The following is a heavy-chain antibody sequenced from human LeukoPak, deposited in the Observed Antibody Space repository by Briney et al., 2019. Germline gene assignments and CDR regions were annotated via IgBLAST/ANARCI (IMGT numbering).Heavy chain of an antibody. V-gene: IGHV4-59*01. Sequence: SETLSLTCTVSGGSISSYYWSWIRQPPGKGLEWIGYIYYSGSTNYNPSLKSRVTISVDTSKNQFSLKLISVTAAYTAVYYCAGDSWGQIYSVFGGGLDPWGQGTLVTVS. CDR3: AGDSWGQIYSVFGGGLDP. CDR2: IYYSGST. J-gene: IGHJ5*02. D-gene: IGHD3-3*01. CDR1: GGSISSYY.